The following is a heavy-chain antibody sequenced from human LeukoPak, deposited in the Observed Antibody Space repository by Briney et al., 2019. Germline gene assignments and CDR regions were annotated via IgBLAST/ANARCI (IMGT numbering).Heavy chain of an antibody. V-gene: IGHV3-23*01. D-gene: IGHD6-13*01. CDR2: ISGSGGNT. CDR3: AREYSSSWDYYFDY. J-gene: IGHJ4*02. Sequence: GGSLRLSCIASGFTFSNYAMSWLRQAPGKGLEWVSAISGSGGNTYYADFVKGRFTISRDNSKNTLYLQMNSLRAEDTAVYYCAREYSSSWDYYFDYWGQGTLVTVSS. CDR1: GFTFSNYA.